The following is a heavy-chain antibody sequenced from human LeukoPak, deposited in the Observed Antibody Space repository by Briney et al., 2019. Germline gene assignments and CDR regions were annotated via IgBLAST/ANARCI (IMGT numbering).Heavy chain of an antibody. Sequence: GGSLRLSCTASGFTFSTSSMNWVRQTPGKGLEWISYIRGSSTTIYYADSVKGRFTISRDIGRNSLYLQMNDLTAEDTGVYFCARDARSHCGTDACYGPYFDYWGQGSLVIVSS. D-gene: IGHD2-2*01. J-gene: IGHJ4*02. CDR2: IRGSSTTI. V-gene: IGHV3-48*01. CDR1: GFTFSTSS. CDR3: ARDARSHCGTDACYGPYFDY.